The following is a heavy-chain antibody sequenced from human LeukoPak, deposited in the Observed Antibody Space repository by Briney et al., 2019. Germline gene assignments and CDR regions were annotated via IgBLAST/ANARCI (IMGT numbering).Heavy chain of an antibody. J-gene: IGHJ4*02. V-gene: IGHV4-61*01. CDR1: GGSISSGSYY. Sequence: PSETLSLTCTVSGGSISSGSYYWSWIRQPPGKGLEWIGYIYYSGSTNYNPSLKSRVTISVDTSKNQFSLKLSSVTAADTAVYYCARSHSVWTSFDYWGQGTLVTVSS. D-gene: IGHD3/OR15-3a*01. CDR3: ARSHSVWTSFDY. CDR2: IYYSGST.